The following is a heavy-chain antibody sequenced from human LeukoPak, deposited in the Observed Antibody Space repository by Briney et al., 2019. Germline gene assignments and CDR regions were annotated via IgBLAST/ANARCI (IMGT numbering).Heavy chain of an antibody. V-gene: IGHV3-23*01. CDR2: ISGSGGST. J-gene: IGHJ4*02. Sequence: GGSLRLSCAASGFTFSSYAMSWVRQAPGKGLEWVSAISGSGGSTYYADSVKGRFTISRDNSKNTLYLQMNSLRAEDTAVYYCANELERRGYYYGSGGDQPSYWGQGTLVTVSS. CDR1: GFTFSSYA. D-gene: IGHD3-10*01. CDR3: ANELERRGYYYGSGGDQPSY.